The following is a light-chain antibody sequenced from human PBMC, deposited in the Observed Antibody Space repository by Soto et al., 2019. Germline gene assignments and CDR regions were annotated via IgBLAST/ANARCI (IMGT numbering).Light chain of an antibody. CDR1: QSVSNN. V-gene: IGKV3-15*01. J-gene: IGKJ1*01. CDR2: GAS. CDR3: QQYNNWPPWT. Sequence: EIVMTQSPATLSVSPGERATLSCRASQSVSNNLAWYQQKPGQAPRLLIYGASTRATGIPARFSGSWSGTEFTLNISSLQSEDFAVYYCQQYNNWPPWTFGQETKVEIK.